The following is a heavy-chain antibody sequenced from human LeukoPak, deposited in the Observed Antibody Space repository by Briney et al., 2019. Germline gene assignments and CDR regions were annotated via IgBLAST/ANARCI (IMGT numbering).Heavy chain of an antibody. CDR2: IYYSGST. CDR3: ARCPGKWELLSY. J-gene: IGHJ4*02. Sequence: SETLSLTCTVSGGSISSSSYYWGWIRQPPGKGLEWIGSIYYSGSTYYNPSLKSRVTISVDTSKNQLSLKLSSVTAADTAVYYCARCPGKWELLSYWGQGTLVTVSS. D-gene: IGHD1-26*01. CDR1: GGSISSSSYY. V-gene: IGHV4-39*07.